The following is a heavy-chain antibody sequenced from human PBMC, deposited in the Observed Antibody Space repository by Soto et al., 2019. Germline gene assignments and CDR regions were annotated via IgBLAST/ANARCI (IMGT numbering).Heavy chain of an antibody. D-gene: IGHD3-3*01. CDR1: GGSISSSSYY. J-gene: IGHJ3*02. V-gene: IGHV4-39*01. CDR3: ASIEMATIFGAFDI. Sequence: PSETLSLTCTVSGGSISSSSYYWGWIRQPPGKGLEWIGSIYYSGSTYYNPSLKSRVTISVDTPKNQFSLKLSSVTAADTAVYYCASIEMATIFGAFDIWGQGTMVTVSS. CDR2: IYYSGST.